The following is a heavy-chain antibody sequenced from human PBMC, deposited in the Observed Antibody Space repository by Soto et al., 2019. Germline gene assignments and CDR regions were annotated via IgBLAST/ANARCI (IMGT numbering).Heavy chain of an antibody. Sequence: PGGSLRLSCAVSEFIFRTNSMNWVRQVPGKGLEWVSYISSSGGSTYYADSVKGRFTISRDNSKNTLYLQMNSLRAEDTAVYYCAKTYGDYDAFDLWGQGTMVTVSS. J-gene: IGHJ3*01. CDR1: EFIFRTNS. CDR2: ISSSGGST. CDR3: AKTYGDYDAFDL. V-gene: IGHV3-23*01. D-gene: IGHD4-17*01.